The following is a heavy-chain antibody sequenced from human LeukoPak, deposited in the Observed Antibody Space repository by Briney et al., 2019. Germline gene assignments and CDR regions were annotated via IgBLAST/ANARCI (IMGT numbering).Heavy chain of an antibody. CDR2: ISNIDNTI. J-gene: IGHJ6*02. CDR3: ARVTDDYGDHYYGMDV. CDR1: GFTFSTYE. Sequence: GGSLRLSCAASGFTFSTYEMTWVRQAPGKGLEWVSYISNIDNTIHYADSVKGRFTISRDNAQNSLYLQMSSLRAEDTAIYYCARVTDDYGDHYYGMDVWGQGTTVTVSS. V-gene: IGHV3-48*03. D-gene: IGHD4-17*01.